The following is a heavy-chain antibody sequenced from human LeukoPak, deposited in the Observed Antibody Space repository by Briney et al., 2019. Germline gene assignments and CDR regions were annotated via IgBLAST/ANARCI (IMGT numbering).Heavy chain of an antibody. V-gene: IGHV3-7*01. CDR3: VRDDRSGWYYFDY. CDR2: INQDGSKK. CDR1: GFTISRYW. D-gene: IGHD6-19*01. Sequence: GGSLRLSCAAAGFTISRYWMSWVCQAPGKGLEWVANINQDGSKKNYVDSVKGRFTISRDNTKTSLFLRMNSLRAENTAMYYCVRDDRSGWYYFDYWGQGTLFTVSS. J-gene: IGHJ4*02.